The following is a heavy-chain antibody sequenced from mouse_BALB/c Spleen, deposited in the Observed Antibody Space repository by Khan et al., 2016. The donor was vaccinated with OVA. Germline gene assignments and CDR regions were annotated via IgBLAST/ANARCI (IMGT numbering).Heavy chain of an antibody. V-gene: IGHV2-2*01. CDR1: GFSLTTYG. D-gene: IGHD2-14*01. CDR3: ARNSYMYDFTY. CDR2: IWSGGNT. Sequence: QVQLQQSGPGLVQPSQSLSITCTVSGFSLTTYGVHWVRQSPGKGLEWLGLIWSGGNTDYNAAFISRLSITKDNSKSKDFFKMNSLQADDTAMYYCARNSYMYDFTYWGQGTLVTVSA. J-gene: IGHJ3*01.